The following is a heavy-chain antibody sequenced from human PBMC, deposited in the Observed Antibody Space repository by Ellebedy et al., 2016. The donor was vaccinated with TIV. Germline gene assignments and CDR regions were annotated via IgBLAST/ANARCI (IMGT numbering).Heavy chain of an antibody. CDR2: VYSGGNT. CDR3: ARGPVRYTQKGGFLDY. J-gene: IGHJ4*02. V-gene: IGHV3-53*01. D-gene: IGHD3-16*01. CDR1: GFAFSTYS. Sequence: GESLKISCAASGFAFSTYSMNWVRQAPGKGLEWVSVVYSGGNTYYADPVKGRFTTSTDNSKNTLSLEMNSLRVDDTAVYFCARGPVRYTQKGGFLDYWGQGTLVTVSS.